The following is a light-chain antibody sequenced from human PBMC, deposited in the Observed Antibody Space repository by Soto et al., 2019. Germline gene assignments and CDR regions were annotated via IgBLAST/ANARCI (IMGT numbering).Light chain of an antibody. V-gene: IGKV1-39*01. J-gene: IGKJ5*01. CDR3: QQSYSPPPVT. CDR1: QDISNY. Sequence: DIQMTQSPSSLSASVGDRVTITCQASQDISNYLNWYQQKPWKAPKLLIYAASSLQSGVPSRFSGSGSGTDFTLTISSLQPEDFATYYCQQSYSPPPVTFGQGTRVEIK. CDR2: AAS.